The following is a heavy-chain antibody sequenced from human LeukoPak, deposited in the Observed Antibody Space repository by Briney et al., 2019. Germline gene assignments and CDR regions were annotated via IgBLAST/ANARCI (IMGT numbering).Heavy chain of an antibody. D-gene: IGHD6-19*01. CDR3: AREDSGWDYYFDY. Sequence: PGGSLRLSCAASGFTFSSYWMSWVRQAPGKGLEWVANIKQDGSEKYYVDSVKGRFTISRDNAKNSLYLQMNSLRAEDTVVYYCAREDSGWDYYFDYWGQGTLVTVSS. CDR2: IKQDGSEK. CDR1: GFTFSSYW. V-gene: IGHV3-7*01. J-gene: IGHJ4*02.